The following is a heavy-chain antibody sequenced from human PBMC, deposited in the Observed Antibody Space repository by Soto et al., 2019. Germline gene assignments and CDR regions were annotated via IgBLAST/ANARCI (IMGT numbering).Heavy chain of an antibody. D-gene: IGHD3-10*01. CDR1: GYIFTGYQ. CDR3: AREPMARGVTSPLDL. Sequence: ASVKVSCKASGYIFTGYQIHWVRQAPGQGLEWMGWLNPNSGVTNYAQKVQDRVTMTRDTSISTAYMELSSLRSDDTAVYYCAREPMARGVTSPLDLWGQGTMVTVSS. V-gene: IGHV1-2*02. J-gene: IGHJ3*01. CDR2: LNPNSGVT.